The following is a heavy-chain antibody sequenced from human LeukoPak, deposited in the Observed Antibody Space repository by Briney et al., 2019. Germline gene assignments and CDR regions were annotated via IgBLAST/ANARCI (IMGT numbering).Heavy chain of an antibody. J-gene: IGHJ4*02. CDR3: ASRGYSYGFLFDY. D-gene: IGHD5-18*01. CDR2: IYYSGST. V-gene: IGHV4-39*01. Sequence: SETLSLTCTVSSGSISSSSYYWGWTRQPPGKGLEWIGSIYYSGSTYYNPSLKSRVTISVDTSKNQFSLKLSSVTAADTAVYYCASRGYSYGFLFDYWGQGTLVTVSS. CDR1: SGSISSSSYY.